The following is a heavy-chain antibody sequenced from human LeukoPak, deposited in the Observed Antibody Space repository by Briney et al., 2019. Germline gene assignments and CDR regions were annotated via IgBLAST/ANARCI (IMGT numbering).Heavy chain of an antibody. CDR3: ARKKIVVVPAAIFDY. CDR2: IYYRGGN. Sequence: SETLSLTCSVSGGSVSSSSYYWGWIRQPPGKGLEWIGSIYYRGGNYYNPSLKSRVTISVDTSKNQFSLKLSSVTAADTAVYYCARKKIVVVPAAIFDYWGQGTLVTVSS. J-gene: IGHJ4*02. V-gene: IGHV4-39*07. CDR1: GGSVSSSSYY. D-gene: IGHD2-2*01.